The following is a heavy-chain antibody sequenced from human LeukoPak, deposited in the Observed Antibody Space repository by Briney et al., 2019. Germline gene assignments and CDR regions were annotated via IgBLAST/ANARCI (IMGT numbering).Heavy chain of an antibody. CDR3: ARHLGTSPDIAVAAWFDP. D-gene: IGHD6-19*01. CDR2: INHSGST. V-gene: IGHV4-34*01. Sequence: SETLSLTCAVYGGSFSGHYWSWIRQPPGKGLEWIGEINHSGSTNYNPSLKSRVTISVDTSKNQFSLKLSSVTAADTAVYYCARHLGTSPDIAVAAWFDPWGQGTLVTVSS. J-gene: IGHJ5*02. CDR1: GGSFSGHY.